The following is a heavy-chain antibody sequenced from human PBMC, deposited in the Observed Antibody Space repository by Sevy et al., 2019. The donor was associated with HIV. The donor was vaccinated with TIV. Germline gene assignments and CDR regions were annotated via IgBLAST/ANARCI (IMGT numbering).Heavy chain of an antibody. J-gene: IGHJ4*02. CDR3: ARDTGIVEVSPADS. Sequence: ASVKVSCKASGYSFSSYGVSWVRQAPGQGLEWMGWISAHNGNANFALNFHGRVTMTANTYTSTAYMELRSLTSDDTAVYDCARDTGIVEVSPADSWGQGTLVTVSS. CDR1: GYSFSSYG. CDR2: ISAHNGNA. V-gene: IGHV1-18*01. D-gene: IGHD2-2*01.